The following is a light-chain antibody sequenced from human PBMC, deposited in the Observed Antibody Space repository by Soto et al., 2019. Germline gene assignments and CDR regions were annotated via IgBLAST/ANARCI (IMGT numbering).Light chain of an antibody. CDR3: SSYTSSSTYV. CDR2: EVS. V-gene: IGLV2-14*01. J-gene: IGLJ1*01. CDR1: SSDVGGYTY. Sequence: QSALTQPASVSGSPGQSITISRTGTSSDVGGYTYVSWYQHHPGKAPKLMIYEVSNRPSGVSNRFSGSKSGNTASLTISGLQAEDEADYYCSSYTSSSTYVFGTGTKVTVL.